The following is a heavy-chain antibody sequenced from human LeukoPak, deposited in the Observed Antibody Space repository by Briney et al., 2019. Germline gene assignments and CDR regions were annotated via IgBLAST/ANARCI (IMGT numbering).Heavy chain of an antibody. CDR1: GFTLSSFE. V-gene: IGHV3-48*03. D-gene: IGHD6-19*01. J-gene: IGHJ1*01. CDR2: ISSSGCTI. Sequence: GGSLRLSCAASGFTLSSFEMNWVRQAPGKGLEWVSYISSSGCTIYYADSVKGRFTISRDNAKNSLYLQMNSLRAEDTAVYYCARSPYGSGWYPEYFQHWGQGTLVTVSS. CDR3: ARSPYGSGWYPEYFQH.